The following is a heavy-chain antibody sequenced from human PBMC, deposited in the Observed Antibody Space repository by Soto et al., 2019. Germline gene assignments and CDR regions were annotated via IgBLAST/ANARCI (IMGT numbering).Heavy chain of an antibody. Sequence: QVQLVQSGPEVKKPGASVKVSCKASGYTFTRYAMHWVRQAPGQGLEWMGWINTGNGNTHYSQKFQGRVTFTRDASATTAYMELISLTSEDTAVYYCARNVDWFDPWGQGTLVTVSS. V-gene: IGHV1-3*04. CDR1: GYTFTRYA. D-gene: IGHD2-21*01. CDR3: ARNVDWFDP. CDR2: INTGNGNT. J-gene: IGHJ5*02.